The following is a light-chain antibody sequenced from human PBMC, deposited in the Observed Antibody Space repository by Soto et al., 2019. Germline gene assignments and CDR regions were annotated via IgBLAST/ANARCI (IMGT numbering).Light chain of an antibody. CDR3: QQYYTTPRT. CDR2: WAS. V-gene: IGKV4-1*01. J-gene: IGKJ1*01. Sequence: DIVMTQSPDSLAVSLGERATINCKSSQTLFDSSNNKDYLSWYQQKPGQPPKLLLYWASTRELGVPDRFSGSGSGTAFSFTISSLQAEDVAVYFCQQYYTTPRTFGHGTKVEV. CDR1: QTLFDSSNNKDY.